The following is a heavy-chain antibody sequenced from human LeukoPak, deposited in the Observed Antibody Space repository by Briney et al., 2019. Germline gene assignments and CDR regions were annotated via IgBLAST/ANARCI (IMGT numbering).Heavy chain of an antibody. CDR2: ISYDGSNK. Sequence: GRSLRLSCAASGSTFSSYGMHWVRQAPGKGLEWVAVISYDGSNKYYADSVKGRFTISRDNSKNTLYLQMNSLRAEDTAVYYCAKVGNGYNNDYWGQGTLVTVSS. CDR3: AKVGNGYNNDY. CDR1: GSTFSSYG. J-gene: IGHJ4*02. D-gene: IGHD5-24*01. V-gene: IGHV3-30*18.